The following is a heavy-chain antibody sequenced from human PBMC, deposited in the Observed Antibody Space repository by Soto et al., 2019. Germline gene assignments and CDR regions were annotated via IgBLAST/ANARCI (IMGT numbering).Heavy chain of an antibody. CDR2: INPNSGGT. D-gene: IGHD2-21*02. J-gene: IGHJ6*02. Sequence: ASVKVSCKASGYTFTGYYMHWVRQAPGQGLEWMGWINPNSGGTNYAQKFQGWVTMTRDTSISTAYMELSRLRSDDTAVYYCASEYCGGDCYSAARYGMDVWGQGTTVTVSS. CDR1: GYTFTGYY. CDR3: ASEYCGGDCYSAARYGMDV. V-gene: IGHV1-2*04.